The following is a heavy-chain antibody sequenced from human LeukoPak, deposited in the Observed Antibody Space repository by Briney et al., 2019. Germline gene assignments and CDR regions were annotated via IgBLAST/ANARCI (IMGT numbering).Heavy chain of an antibody. CDR3: ARVYGGNSGVLGY. D-gene: IGHD4-23*01. J-gene: IGHJ4*02. Sequence: PGGSLRLSCAASGFTFSSYEMNWVRQAPGKGLAWVSYISSSGSSIFYADSVKGRFTISRDNAKNSLYLQMNSLRAEDTAVYYCARVYGGNSGVLGYWGQGTLVTVYS. CDR1: GFTFSSYE. CDR2: ISSSGSSI. V-gene: IGHV3-48*03.